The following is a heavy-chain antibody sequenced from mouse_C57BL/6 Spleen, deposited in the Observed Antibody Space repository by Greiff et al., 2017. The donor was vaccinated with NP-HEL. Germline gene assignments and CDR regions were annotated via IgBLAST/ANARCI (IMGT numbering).Heavy chain of an antibody. J-gene: IGHJ4*01. CDR2: IHPNSGST. Sequence: VKLQQPGAELVKPGASVKLSCKASGYTFTSYWMHWVKQRPGQGLEWIGMIHPNSGSTNYNEKLKSKATLTVDKSSSTAYMQLSSLTSEDSAVYYCARRYDLKDYYAMDYWGQGTSVTVSS. CDR1: GYTFTSYW. CDR3: ARRYDLKDYYAMDY. D-gene: IGHD2-14*01. V-gene: IGHV1-64*01.